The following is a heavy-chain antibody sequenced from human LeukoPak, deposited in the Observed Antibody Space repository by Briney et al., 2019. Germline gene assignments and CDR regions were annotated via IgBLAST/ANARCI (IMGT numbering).Heavy chain of an antibody. D-gene: IGHD6-13*01. Sequence: PSETLSLTCTVSGGSISGYYWSWIRQPAGKGLEWIGRIYTSGSTNYNPSLKSRVTISVDTSKNQFSLKLSSVTAADTAVYYCAREVAAAGTNWFDPWGHGTLVTVSS. CDR1: GGSISGYY. CDR2: IYTSGST. V-gene: IGHV4-4*07. J-gene: IGHJ5*02. CDR3: AREVAAAGTNWFDP.